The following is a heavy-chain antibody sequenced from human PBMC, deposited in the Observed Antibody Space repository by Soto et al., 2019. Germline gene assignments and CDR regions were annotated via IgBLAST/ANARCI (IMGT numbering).Heavy chain of an antibody. CDR1: GVRLEDFA. V-gene: IGHV3-9*01. Sequence: ASGVRLEDFAGRWVRKTTGKGLEWVSGINWNSASVGYADSAKGRFTISRDNAKNSVYLQMNSLRAEDTAFYYCAKETQANLGTGGFDHWGQGMLVTVYS. D-gene: IGHD7-27*01. CDR2: INWNSASV. J-gene: IGHJ4*02. CDR3: AKETQANLGTGGFDH.